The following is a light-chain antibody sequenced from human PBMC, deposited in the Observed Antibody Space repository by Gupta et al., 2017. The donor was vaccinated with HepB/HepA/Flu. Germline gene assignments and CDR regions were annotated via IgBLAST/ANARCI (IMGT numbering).Light chain of an antibody. CDR3: QQDDNLPRT. CDR1: QSVSSSY. Sequence: PGERVTLSCRASQSVSSSYLTWYQQKPGQAPRLLIYGASTRATSIPARFSGSGSGTDFTLTISSLQPEDFAVYYCQQDDNLPRTFGQGTKVEIK. J-gene: IGKJ1*01. V-gene: IGKV3-7*01. CDR2: GAS.